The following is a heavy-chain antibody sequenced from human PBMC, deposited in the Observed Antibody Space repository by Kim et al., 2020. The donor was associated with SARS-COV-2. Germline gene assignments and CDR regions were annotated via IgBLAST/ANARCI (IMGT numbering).Heavy chain of an antibody. J-gene: IGHJ4*02. V-gene: IGHV3-23*01. D-gene: IGHD1-26*01. CDR1: GFTFSSCG. CDR2: ISGPGANT. Sequence: GGSLRLSCAASGFTFSSCGMAWVRQAPGKGLEWVSSISGPGANTYYADSVKGRFTISRDNSKNTLYLQMNSLRADDMAVYFCAKRDRGDPGLEGGTRIRFYSFDTWGRGPLVPVSS. CDR3: AKRDRGDPGLEGGTRIRFYSFDT.